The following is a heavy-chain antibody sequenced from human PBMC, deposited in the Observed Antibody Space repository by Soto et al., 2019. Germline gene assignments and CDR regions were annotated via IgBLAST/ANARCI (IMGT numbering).Heavy chain of an antibody. CDR3: ARDVLGSSYFDDH. V-gene: IGHV3-33*01. J-gene: IGHJ4*02. CDR1: EFPFSSYG. Sequence: GGSLRLSCAASEFPFSSYGMHWVRQAPGKGLEWVALIWYDGSNKYYADSVKGRFTISRDNSKNTLYLQMNSLRAEDTAVYYCARDVLGSSYFDDHWGQGALVTVSS. CDR2: IWYDGSNK. D-gene: IGHD6-13*01.